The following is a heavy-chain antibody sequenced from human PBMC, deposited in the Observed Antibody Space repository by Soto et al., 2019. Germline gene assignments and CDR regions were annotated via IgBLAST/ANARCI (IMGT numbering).Heavy chain of an antibody. CDR1: GFTFSSYA. CDR2: ISYDGSNK. Sequence: QVQLVESGGGVVQPGRSLRLSCAASGFTFSSYAMHWVRQAPGKGLEWVAVISYDGSNKYYADSVKGRFTISRDNSKNTLYLQMNSLRAEDTAVYYCARDFPVQLEYYYYGMDVWGQGTTVTVSS. CDR3: ARDFPVQLEYYYYGMDV. J-gene: IGHJ6*02. D-gene: IGHD1-1*01. V-gene: IGHV3-30-3*01.